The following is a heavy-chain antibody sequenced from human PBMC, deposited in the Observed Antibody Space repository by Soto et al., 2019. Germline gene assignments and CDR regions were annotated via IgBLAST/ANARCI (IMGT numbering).Heavy chain of an antibody. CDR2: LYYSGST. Sequence: QVQLQESVPGLVKPSQPLSLTCTVSGVSIRSGGYYWSWIRQHPGKGLEWIWYLYYSGSTYYNQSLKSRVSIAVDTSKNQFSLKLSSVTASDTAMYYCARGVIHWGQGTLVTVSS. D-gene: IGHD4-4*01. V-gene: IGHV4-31*03. CDR1: GVSIRSGGYY. CDR3: ARGVIH. J-gene: IGHJ4*02.